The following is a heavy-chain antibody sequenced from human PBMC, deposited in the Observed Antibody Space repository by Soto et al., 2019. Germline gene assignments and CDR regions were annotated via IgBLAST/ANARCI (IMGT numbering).Heavy chain of an antibody. Sequence: EVQLVESGGGLVQPGGSLRLSCAASGFTFSSYWMHWVRQAPGKGLVWVSRINSDGSSTSYADSVKGRFTISRDNAENTLYLQTKSLRAEDTAVYYCARVGLEQWLVRGYYYGMDVWGQGTTVTVSS. CDR2: INSDGSST. D-gene: IGHD6-19*01. CDR1: GFTFSSYW. J-gene: IGHJ6*02. V-gene: IGHV3-74*01. CDR3: ARVGLEQWLVRGYYYGMDV.